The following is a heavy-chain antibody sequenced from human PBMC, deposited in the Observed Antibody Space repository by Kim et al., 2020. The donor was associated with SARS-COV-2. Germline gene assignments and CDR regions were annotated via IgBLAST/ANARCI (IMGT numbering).Heavy chain of an antibody. D-gene: IGHD2-15*01. V-gene: IGHV7-4-1*02. CDR3: ASGHHCTSGSCYSVN. CDR2: INTDTGNP. Sequence: ASVKVSCKTSGYNFTDYAMNWVRQAPGQGLEWMGWINTDTGNPTYAQGFTGRFVFSLDTSVSTAYLQITSLEAEDTAVYYCASGHHCTSGSCYSVNWGPGTLVTVSS. J-gene: IGHJ4*03. CDR1: GYNFTDYA.